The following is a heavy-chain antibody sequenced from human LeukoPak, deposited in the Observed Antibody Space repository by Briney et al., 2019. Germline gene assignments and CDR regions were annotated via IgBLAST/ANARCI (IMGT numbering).Heavy chain of an antibody. CDR1: GFTVSSNY. CDR2: ISPTGGST. Sequence: PGGSLRLSCAASGFTVSSNYMSWVRQAPGKGLQYVSAISPTGGSTYYADSVKGRFSISRDNSKNTLYLQMSSLRPEDTAVYYCVPKGTEGYWGQGTLVTVSS. V-gene: IGHV3-64D*06. CDR3: VPKGTEGY. J-gene: IGHJ4*02.